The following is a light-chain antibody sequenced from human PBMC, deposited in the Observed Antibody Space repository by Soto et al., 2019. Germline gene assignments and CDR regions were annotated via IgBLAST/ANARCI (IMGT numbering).Light chain of an antibody. CDR3: QQYNNWPSIT. CDR1: QSVSSSY. V-gene: IGKV3-15*01. J-gene: IGKJ5*01. Sequence: EIELTQSPGTLSLYPGERATLSCRASQSVSSSYLAWYQQKPGQAPRLLIYGASTRATGIPARFSGSGSGTEFTLTISSLQSEDFAVYYCQQYNNWPSITFGQGTRLEI. CDR2: GAS.